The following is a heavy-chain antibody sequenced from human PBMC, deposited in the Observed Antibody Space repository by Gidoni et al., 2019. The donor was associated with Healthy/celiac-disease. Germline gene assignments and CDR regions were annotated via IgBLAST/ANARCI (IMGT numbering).Heavy chain of an antibody. CDR2: ISGSSSYI. D-gene: IGHD2-2*01. Sequence: EVQLVESGGGLVKPGGSLRLSCAASGFTFSSYSMNWVRQAPVKGLEWVSSISGSSSYIYYADSVKGRFTISRDNAKNSLYLQMNSLRAEDTAVYYCARDRGQLPHYYYYGMDVWGQGTTVTVSS. V-gene: IGHV3-21*01. CDR1: GFTFSSYS. J-gene: IGHJ6*02. CDR3: ARDRGQLPHYYYYGMDV.